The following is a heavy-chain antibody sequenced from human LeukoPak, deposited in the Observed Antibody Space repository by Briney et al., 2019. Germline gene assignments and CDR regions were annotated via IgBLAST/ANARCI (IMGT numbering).Heavy chain of an antibody. V-gene: IGHV3-30*02. Sequence: GGSLRLSCAASGFTFSSCGMHWVRQAPGKGLVWVAFIRYDGSNKYYADSVKGRFTISRDNSKNTLYLQMNSLRAEDTAVYYCAKDHSSSWLYFDYWGQGTLVTVSS. D-gene: IGHD6-13*01. CDR1: GFTFSSCG. CDR2: IRYDGSNK. CDR3: AKDHSSSWLYFDY. J-gene: IGHJ4*02.